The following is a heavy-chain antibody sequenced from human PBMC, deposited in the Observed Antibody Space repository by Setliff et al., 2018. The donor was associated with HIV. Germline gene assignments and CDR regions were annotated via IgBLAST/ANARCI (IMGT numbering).Heavy chain of an antibody. CDR2: TYYRSKFYN. CDR3: ARGGKIAAAGGIFDY. CDR1: GDSVSSNSAT. Sequence: PSQTLSLTCAISGDSVSSNSATWNWIRLSPSRGIEWLGRTYYRSKFYNDYAVSVKSRIIINPDTSKNQFSLQLNSVTPEDTAVYYCARGGKIAAAGGIFDYWGQGTLVTVSS. D-gene: IGHD6-13*01. V-gene: IGHV6-1*01. J-gene: IGHJ4*02.